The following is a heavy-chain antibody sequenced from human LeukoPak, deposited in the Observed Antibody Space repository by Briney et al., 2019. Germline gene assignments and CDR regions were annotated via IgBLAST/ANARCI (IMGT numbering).Heavy chain of an antibody. V-gene: IGHV1-2*02. Sequence: ASVKVSCKASGYTFTSYGISWVRQAPGQGLEWMGWINPNSGGTNYAQKFQGRVTMTRDTSISTAYMELSRLRSDDTAVYYCARGYYGSGSHLYFQHWGQGTLVTVSS. D-gene: IGHD3-10*01. CDR1: GYTFTSYG. J-gene: IGHJ1*01. CDR3: ARGYYGSGSHLYFQH. CDR2: INPNSGGT.